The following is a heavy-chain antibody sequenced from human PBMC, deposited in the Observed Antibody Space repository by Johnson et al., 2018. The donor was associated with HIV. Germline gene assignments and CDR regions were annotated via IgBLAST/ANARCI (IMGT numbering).Heavy chain of an antibody. D-gene: IGHD3-9*01. CDR2: ISYDGSNK. Sequence: QVQLVESGGGVVQPGRSLRLSCAASGFTFSSYALYWVRQAPGKGLEWVAVISYDGSNKYYADSVKGRFTISRDNSKNTLYLQMNSLRVEDTAVYYCARDYDIPRDDAFDIWGQGTMVTVSS. J-gene: IGHJ3*02. CDR3: ARDYDIPRDDAFDI. CDR1: GFTFSSYA. V-gene: IGHV3-30-3*01.